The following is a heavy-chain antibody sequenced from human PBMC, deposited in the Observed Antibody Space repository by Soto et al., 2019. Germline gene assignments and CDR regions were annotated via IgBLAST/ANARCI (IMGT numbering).Heavy chain of an antibody. D-gene: IGHD3-22*01. CDR2: ISSSSSTI. J-gene: IGHJ4*02. V-gene: IGHV3-48*01. CDR1: GFTFSSYS. CDR3: ARLDYYDSRGFYYFYYFDY. Sequence: PGGSLRLSCAASGFTFSSYSMNWVRQAPGKGLEWVSYISSSSSTIYYADSVKGRFTISRDNAKNSLYLQMNSLRAEDTAVYYCARLDYYDSRGFYYFYYFDYWGQGTLVTVSS.